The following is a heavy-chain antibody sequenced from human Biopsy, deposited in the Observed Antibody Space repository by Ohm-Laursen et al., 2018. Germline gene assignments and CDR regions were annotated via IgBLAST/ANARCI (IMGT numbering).Heavy chain of an antibody. J-gene: IGHJ5*02. CDR1: GFIFSTYT. D-gene: IGHD1-14*01. CDR2: ISRGTSHI. V-gene: IGHV3-21*06. CDR3: ARGRSHLLPDHDWFDP. Sequence: SLRLSCSASGFIFSTYTMNWVRQAPGEGLEWVSSISRGTSHILYAETLKGRFTSSRDNAKNSVYLQMNGLRVEDTAVYYCARGRSHLLPDHDWFDPWGQGTLVTVSS.